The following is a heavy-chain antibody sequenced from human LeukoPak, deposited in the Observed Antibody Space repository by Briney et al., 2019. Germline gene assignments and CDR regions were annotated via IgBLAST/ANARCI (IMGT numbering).Heavy chain of an antibody. CDR1: GFTFGDYT. J-gene: IGHJ4*02. Sequence: GGSLRLSCTASGFTFGDYTMSWVRQAPGKGLEWVGFIRSKPYGGATEYAASVQGRFTISRDDSESLAYLQMSSLKTEDTAVYYCTRDSGGYYYDSSGPLYYFDYGGQGTLVTVSS. D-gene: IGHD3-22*01. CDR2: IRSKPYGGAT. CDR3: TRDSGGYYYDSSGPLYYFDY. V-gene: IGHV3-49*04.